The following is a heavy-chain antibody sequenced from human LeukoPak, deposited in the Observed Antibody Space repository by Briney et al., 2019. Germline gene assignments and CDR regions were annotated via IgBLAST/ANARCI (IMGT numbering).Heavy chain of an antibody. Sequence: GGSLRLSCAASGFTFDDYAMHWVRQAPGEGLEWVSGISWNSGSIGYADSVKGRFTISRDNAKNSLYLQMNSLRAEDTALYYCARVVCGGDCYFDYWGQGTLVTVSS. V-gene: IGHV3-9*01. CDR1: GFTFDDYA. CDR3: ARVVCGGDCYFDY. J-gene: IGHJ4*02. CDR2: ISWNSGSI. D-gene: IGHD2-21*02.